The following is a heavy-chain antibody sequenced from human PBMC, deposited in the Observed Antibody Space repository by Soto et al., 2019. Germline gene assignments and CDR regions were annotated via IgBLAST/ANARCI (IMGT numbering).Heavy chain of an antibody. Sequence: LRLSCAASGFMFKSYGMSWVRQAPGKGLEWVSGLSGSGDDTYYADSVKGRFTISRDNAKNSLYLQMNSLRAEDTAVYYCARGGCSSTSCLFDYWGQGTLVTVSS. D-gene: IGHD2-2*01. J-gene: IGHJ4*02. CDR2: LSGSGDDT. CDR3: ARGGCSSTSCLFDY. V-gene: IGHV3-23*01. CDR1: GFMFKSYG.